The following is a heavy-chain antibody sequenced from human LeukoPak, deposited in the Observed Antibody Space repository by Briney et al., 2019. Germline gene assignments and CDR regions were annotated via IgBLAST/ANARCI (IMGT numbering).Heavy chain of an antibody. CDR1: GGSISSYY. CDR3: ARSVQRGYSYGLFPYYFDY. D-gene: IGHD5-18*01. Sequence: SETLSLTCTDSGGSISSYYWSWIRQPPGKGLEWIGYIYYSGSTNYNPSLKSRVTISVDTSKNQFSLKLSSVTAADTAVYYCARSVQRGYSYGLFPYYFDYWGQGTLVTVSS. CDR2: IYYSGST. V-gene: IGHV4-59*01. J-gene: IGHJ4*02.